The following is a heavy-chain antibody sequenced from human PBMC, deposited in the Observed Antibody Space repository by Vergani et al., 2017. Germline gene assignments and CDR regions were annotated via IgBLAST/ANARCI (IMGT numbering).Heavy chain of an antibody. CDR2: INPSGPSI. J-gene: IGHJ4*02. V-gene: IGHV1-46*03. CDR3: ARGVEATISGRLDY. CDR1: VYTFTSYY. Sequence: QVPLVQSGAEVKKPGASVKVSCKASVYTFTSYYMHWVRQAPGQGLELMGIINPSGPSITYSQTFQERVNMTRETSTNTVYMELSSLRSDDTAVYYCARGVEATISGRLDYWGQGTLVTVSS. D-gene: IGHD1-26*01.